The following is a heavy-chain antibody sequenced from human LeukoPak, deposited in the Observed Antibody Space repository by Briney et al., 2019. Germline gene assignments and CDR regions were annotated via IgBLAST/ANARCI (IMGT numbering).Heavy chain of an antibody. J-gene: IGHJ4*02. CDR3: ARHRYTSGWYAGFDY. V-gene: IGHV4-61*05. D-gene: IGHD6-19*01. CDR1: GGSISSSSSY. CDR2: IYYNRGT. Sequence: PSETLSLTCTVSGGSISSSSSYWSWIRQSPGKGLEWIGYIYYNRGTNYNPSLKSRVTISVDTSKNQFSLRLNSLTAADTAVYYCARHRYTSGWYAGFDYWGQGTLVTVSS.